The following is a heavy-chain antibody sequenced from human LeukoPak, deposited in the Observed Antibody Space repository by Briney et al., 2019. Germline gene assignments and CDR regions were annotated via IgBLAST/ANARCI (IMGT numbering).Heavy chain of an antibody. CDR3: AKDMSGGDCPDY. D-gene: IGHD2-21*02. J-gene: IGHJ4*02. V-gene: IGHV3-30*18. CDR1: AFTFSSYG. Sequence: GRSLRLSCAASAFTFSSYGMHWVRQAPGKGLEWVVLISYDGSDKDYAKSVKGRFTISRDNSKNTLYLQMNSLRAEDTAVYYCAKDMSGGDCPDYWGQGTLVTVSS. CDR2: ISYDGSDK.